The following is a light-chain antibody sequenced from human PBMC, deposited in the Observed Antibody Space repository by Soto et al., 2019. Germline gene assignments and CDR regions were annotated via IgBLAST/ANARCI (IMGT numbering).Light chain of an antibody. J-gene: IGLJ3*02. CDR1: TSNIGNNA. Sequence: QLVLTQPPSVSEAPRQRVTISCFGSTSNIGNNAVNWYQQLPGKAPNLLIYHDDLLPSGVSDRFSGSKSGTSASLAISGLQSEDEADYYCATWDDSLNGHVFGGGTKVTVL. CDR3: ATWDDSLNGHV. CDR2: HDD. V-gene: IGLV1-36*01.